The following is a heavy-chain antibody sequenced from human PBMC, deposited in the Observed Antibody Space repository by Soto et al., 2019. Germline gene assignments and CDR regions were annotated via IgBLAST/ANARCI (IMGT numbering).Heavy chain of an antibody. CDR2: ISYVGSKT. J-gene: IGHJ4*02. V-gene: IGHV3-30*18. Sequence: QVQLVESRGGVVQPGRSLRLSCAASGFTFSRYGMHWVRQAPGKGLEWVALISYVGSKTYYADSVKGRFTISRDNSKNTLYLQMSSLRVEDTAVYYCAKVRLRDYSLGYVFDSWGQGTLVTVSS. CDR1: GFTFSRYG. CDR3: AKVRLRDYSLGYVFDS. D-gene: IGHD5-18*01.